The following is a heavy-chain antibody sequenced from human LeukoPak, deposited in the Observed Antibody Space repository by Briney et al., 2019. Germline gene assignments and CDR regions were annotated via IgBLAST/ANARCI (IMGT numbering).Heavy chain of an antibody. CDR3: ARQWDSSGWPPH. V-gene: IGHV4-39*01. D-gene: IGHD6-19*01. CDR2: IYYSGST. J-gene: IGHJ4*02. Sequence: PSETLSLTCTVSGGSISSSSYYWGWIRQPPGKGLEWIGSIYYSGSTYYNPSLKSRVTISVDTSKNQFSLKLSSVTAADTAVYYCARQWDSSGWPPHWGQGTLVTVSS. CDR1: GGSISSSSYY.